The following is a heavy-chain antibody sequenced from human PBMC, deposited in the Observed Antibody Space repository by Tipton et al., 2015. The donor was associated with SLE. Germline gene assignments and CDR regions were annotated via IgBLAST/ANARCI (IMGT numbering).Heavy chain of an antibody. Sequence: TLSLTCAVYCGSLSDYFWTWIRQPPGKALEWIGYVYTSGRTSYNPSLKSRLTMSVDTSKSQFSLRLASVAAADTAEYFCARGRGTGTNNLWFDAWGRGALVIVSS. D-gene: IGHD1-14*01. CDR2: VYTSGRT. J-gene: IGHJ5*02. V-gene: IGHV4-4*08. CDR3: ARGRGTGTNNLWFDA. CDR1: CGSLSDYF.